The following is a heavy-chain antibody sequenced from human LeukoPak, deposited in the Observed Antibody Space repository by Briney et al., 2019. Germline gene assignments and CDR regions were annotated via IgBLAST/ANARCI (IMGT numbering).Heavy chain of an antibody. V-gene: IGHV4-59*12. J-gene: IGHJ4*02. CDR1: GGSISTYY. CDR2: IYYSGST. CDR3: ARDFWGLAPYYFDY. Sequence: SETLSLTCTVSGGSISTYYWTWIRQPPGKGLEWIGYIYYSGSTNYNPSLKSRATISVDTSKNQFSLKLSSVTAADTAMYYCARDFWGLAPYYFDYWGQGTLVTVSS. D-gene: IGHD3-16*01.